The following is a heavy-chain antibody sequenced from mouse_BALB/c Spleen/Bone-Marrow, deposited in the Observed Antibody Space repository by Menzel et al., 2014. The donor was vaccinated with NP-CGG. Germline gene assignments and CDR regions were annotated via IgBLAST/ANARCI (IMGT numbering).Heavy chain of an antibody. V-gene: IGHV14-3*02. J-gene: IGHJ2*01. Sequence: VQLKQSGAELVKPGASVKLSCTASGFNIKDTYMHWVKQRPEQGLEWIGRIDPANGNTKSDPKFQGKATITADTSSNTAYLQLSSLTSEDTAVYYCARYRLGTYFDYWAKAPLSQSPQ. CDR2: IDPANGNT. D-gene: IGHD1-2*01. CDR1: GFNIKDTY. CDR3: ARYRLGTYFDY.